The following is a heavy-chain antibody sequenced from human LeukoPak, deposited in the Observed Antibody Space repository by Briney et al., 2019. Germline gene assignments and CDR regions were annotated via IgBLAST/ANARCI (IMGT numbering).Heavy chain of an antibody. J-gene: IGHJ4*02. D-gene: IGHD3-10*01. V-gene: IGHV1-69*13. CDR1: GGTFSSYA. Sequence: SVKVSCKASGGTFSSYAISWVRQAPGQGLEWMGGIIPIFGTANYAQKFQGRVTITADESTSTAYMELSSLRSEDTAVYYCASPKPSGVLLWFGELSYWGQGTLVTVSS. CDR2: IIPIFGTA. CDR3: ASPKPSGVLLWFGELSY.